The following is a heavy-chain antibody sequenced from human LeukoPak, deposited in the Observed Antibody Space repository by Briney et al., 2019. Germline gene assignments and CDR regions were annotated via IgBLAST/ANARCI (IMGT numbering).Heavy chain of an antibody. J-gene: IGHJ3*02. Sequence: SETLSLTCTVSGGSISSYYWGWIRQPPGKGLEWIGSIYYSGSTYYNPSLKSRVTISVDTSKNQFSLKLSSVTAADTAVYYCARNYGVEAFDIWGQGTMVTVSS. CDR1: GGSISSYY. CDR2: IYYSGST. D-gene: IGHD4-17*01. V-gene: IGHV4-39*07. CDR3: ARNYGVEAFDI.